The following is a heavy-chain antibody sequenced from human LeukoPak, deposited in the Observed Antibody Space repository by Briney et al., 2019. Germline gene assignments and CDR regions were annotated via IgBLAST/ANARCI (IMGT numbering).Heavy chain of an antibody. D-gene: IGHD6-13*01. CDR1: GFTFSNYN. J-gene: IGHJ5*02. V-gene: IGHV3-21*01. CDR3: ARPSGYSRSWPPHDP. CDR2: ISTSSSYI. Sequence: GGSLRLSCAASGFTFSNYNMNWVRQAPGKGLGWVSSISTSSSYIYYADSVKGRFTISRDNSKNTLYLQVISLRAEDTAVYYCARPSGYSRSWPPHDPWGQGTLVTVSS.